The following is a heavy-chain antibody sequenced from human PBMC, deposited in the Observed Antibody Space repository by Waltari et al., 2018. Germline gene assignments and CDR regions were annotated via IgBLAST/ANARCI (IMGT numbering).Heavy chain of an antibody. V-gene: IGHV1-2*02. Sequence: IHGVRQAPGQGLEWMGWIHPNSGDTNYAQKFQGRVTMTGDTSINTAYIELSSLRSDDTAIYYCAKSRDGYNFFDYWGQGALVTVSS. J-gene: IGHJ4*02. D-gene: IGHD5-12*01. CDR3: AKSRDGYNFFDY. CDR2: IHPNSGDT.